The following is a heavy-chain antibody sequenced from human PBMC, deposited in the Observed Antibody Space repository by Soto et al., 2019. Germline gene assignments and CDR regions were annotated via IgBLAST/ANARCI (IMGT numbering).Heavy chain of an antibody. V-gene: IGHV3-23*01. J-gene: IGHJ4*02. D-gene: IGHD1-1*01. CDR2: ISGSGGST. CDR1: GFTISSYA. CDR3: ASIFNWKFFDY. Sequence: EAQLLESGGGVVQPGGSLRLSCAASGFTISSYAMSWVRQAPGKGLEWVSAISGSGGSTYYADSVKGRFTISRDNSRNTLYLQMNSLRADDTAGYYCASIFNWKFFDYWGQGTLVTVSS.